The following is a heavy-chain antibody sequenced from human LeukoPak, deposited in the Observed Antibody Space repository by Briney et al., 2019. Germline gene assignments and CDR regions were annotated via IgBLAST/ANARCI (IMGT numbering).Heavy chain of an antibody. Sequence: NPSETLSLTCTVSGGSISSYYWSWIRQPPGKGLEWIGYIYYSGSTNYNPSLKSRVTISVDTSKNQFSLKLSSVTAADTAVYYCARVIGREYSSTSYGMDVWGQGTTVTVSS. D-gene: IGHD5-18*01. CDR2: IYYSGST. V-gene: IGHV4-59*01. CDR3: ARVIGREYSSTSYGMDV. CDR1: GGSISSYY. J-gene: IGHJ6*02.